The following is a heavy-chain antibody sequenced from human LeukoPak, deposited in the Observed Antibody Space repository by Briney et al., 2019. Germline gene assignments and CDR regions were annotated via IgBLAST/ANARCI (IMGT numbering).Heavy chain of an antibody. D-gene: IGHD5-24*01. Sequence: SETLSLTCAVSGYSISSGYYWGWIRQPPGKGLEWIGSIYYSGSTYYNPSLKSRVTISVDTSKNQFSLKLSSVTAADTAVYYCARPVLLEMATIGGYFDLWGRGTLVTVSS. CDR1: GYSISSGYY. J-gene: IGHJ2*01. CDR2: IYYSGST. V-gene: IGHV4-38-2*01. CDR3: ARPVLLEMATIGGYFDL.